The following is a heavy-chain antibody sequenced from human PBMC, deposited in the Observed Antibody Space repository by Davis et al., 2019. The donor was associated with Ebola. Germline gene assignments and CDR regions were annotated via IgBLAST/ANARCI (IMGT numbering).Heavy chain of an antibody. D-gene: IGHD6-13*01. V-gene: IGHV3-11*01. CDR3: ARYVAAADY. Sequence: GESLKISCAASGFTVSSNYMSWVRQAPGKGLEWVSYISSSGSTIYYADSVKGRFTISRDNAKNSLYLQMNSLRAEDTVVYYCARYVAAADYWGQGTLVTVSS. J-gene: IGHJ4*02. CDR2: ISSSGSTI. CDR1: GFTVSSNY.